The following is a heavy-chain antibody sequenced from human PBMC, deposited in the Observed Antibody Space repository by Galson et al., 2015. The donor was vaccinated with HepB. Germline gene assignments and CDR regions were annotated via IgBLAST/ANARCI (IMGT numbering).Heavy chain of an antibody. CDR1: GDSVSSDDVS. Sequence: CAISGDSVSSDDVSWNWIRQSPSRGLEWLGRTYYRSKWFSDYAESVKGRVIINADTSKNQFSLQVNSVTPEDTGVYFCARDNLENQLNWLDPWGRGTLVTVSS. J-gene: IGHJ5*02. CDR2: TYYRSKWFS. V-gene: IGHV6-1*01. D-gene: IGHD1-1*01. CDR3: ARDNLENQLNWLDP.